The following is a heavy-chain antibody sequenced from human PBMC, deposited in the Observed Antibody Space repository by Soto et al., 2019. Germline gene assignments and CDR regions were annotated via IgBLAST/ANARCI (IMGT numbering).Heavy chain of an antibody. CDR2: INHSGST. D-gene: IGHD6-6*01. Sequence: SETLSLTCAVYGGSFSGYYWSWIRQPPGKGLEWIGEINHSGSTNYNPSLKSRVTISVDTSKNQFSLKLSSVTAADTAVYYCARGFARVFDYWGQGTLVTVSS. J-gene: IGHJ4*02. CDR3: ARGFARVFDY. CDR1: GGSFSGYY. V-gene: IGHV4-34*01.